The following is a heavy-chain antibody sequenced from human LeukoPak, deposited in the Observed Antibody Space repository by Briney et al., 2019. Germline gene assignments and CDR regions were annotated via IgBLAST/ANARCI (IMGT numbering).Heavy chain of an antibody. CDR2: IRSKAYDGTT. D-gene: IGHD3-10*01. V-gene: IGHV3-49*04. CDR1: GFTFGDYS. Sequence: PGRSLRLSCTASGFTFGDYSMNWVRQAPGKGLEWVGFIRSKAYDGTTEYAASVKGRFTISRDDSKSIAYLQMDSLKTEDTAVYYCTGNYYGSGSYADFDYWGQGTLVTVSS. J-gene: IGHJ4*02. CDR3: TGNYYGSGSYADFDY.